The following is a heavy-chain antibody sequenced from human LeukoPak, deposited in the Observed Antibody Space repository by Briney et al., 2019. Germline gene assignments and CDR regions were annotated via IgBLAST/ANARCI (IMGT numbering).Heavy chain of an antibody. Sequence: SETLSLTCTVSGDSISSYYCSWIRQPPGKGLEWIGYIYYSGSTSYNPSLKSRVTISLDTSNNQFSLKLRSVTAADTAVYYCAELGITMIGGVWGKGTTVTISS. J-gene: IGHJ6*04. CDR2: IYYSGST. V-gene: IGHV4-59*01. CDR1: GDSISSYY. CDR3: AELGITMIGGV. D-gene: IGHD3-10*02.